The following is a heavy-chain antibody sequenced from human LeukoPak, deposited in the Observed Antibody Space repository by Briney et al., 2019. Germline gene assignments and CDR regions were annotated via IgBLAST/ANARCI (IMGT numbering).Heavy chain of an antibody. D-gene: IGHD2-21*01. CDR2: IRYDGSIK. CDR3: AKDLTRSRLWTTKSTGFDY. Sequence: GGSLRLSCAASGFTFSSYGIHWVRQAPGKGLEWVTFIRYDGSIKYYADSVKGRFTISRDNSKNTLYLQMNGLRAEDTAVYYCAKDLTRSRLWTTKSTGFDYWGQGTLVTVSS. CDR1: GFTFSSYG. J-gene: IGHJ4*02. V-gene: IGHV3-30*02.